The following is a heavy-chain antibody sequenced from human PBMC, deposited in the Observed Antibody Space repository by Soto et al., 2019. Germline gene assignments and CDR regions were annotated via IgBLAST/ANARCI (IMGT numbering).Heavy chain of an antibody. V-gene: IGHV3-23*01. CDR2: LSNTGRRT. J-gene: IGHJ4*02. D-gene: IGHD3-22*01. Sequence: GGSLRLSCVVSVFPFGANAMSWVRQAPGKGLEWVSGLSNTGRRTSYADSVKGRFNISRDNSENTVYLQMNSLRVEDTAVYYCAKDRYYDSSGRRSPVDYWGQGTLVTVSS. CDR3: AKDRYYDSSGRRSPVDY. CDR1: VFPFGANA.